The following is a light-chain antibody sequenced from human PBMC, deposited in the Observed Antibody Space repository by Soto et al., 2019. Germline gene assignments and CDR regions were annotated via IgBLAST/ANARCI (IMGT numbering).Light chain of an antibody. J-gene: IGKJ2*01. CDR2: DAS. V-gene: IGKV1-5*01. CDR1: QSISSW. Sequence: DIQMTQSPSSLSASVGNRVTITCRASQSISSWLAWYQQKPGKAPKFLIYDASSLESGVPSRFTGSGSGTEFTLTITRLQTDDFATYYCQQYDSYPYTFGQGTKLEIK. CDR3: QQYDSYPYT.